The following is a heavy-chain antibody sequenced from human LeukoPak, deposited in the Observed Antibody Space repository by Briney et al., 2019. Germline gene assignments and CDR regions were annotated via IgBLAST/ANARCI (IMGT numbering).Heavy chain of an antibody. V-gene: IGHV3-30*02. Sequence: GGPLRLSCAASGFTFSSYGMHWVRQAPGKGLEWVAFIRYDGSNKYYADSVKGRFTISRDNSKNTLYLQMNSLRAEDTAVYYCAKGTVDPDYYGSGSYVDYWGQGTLVTVSS. CDR2: IRYDGSNK. D-gene: IGHD3-10*01. J-gene: IGHJ4*02. CDR1: GFTFSSYG. CDR3: AKGTVDPDYYGSGSYVDY.